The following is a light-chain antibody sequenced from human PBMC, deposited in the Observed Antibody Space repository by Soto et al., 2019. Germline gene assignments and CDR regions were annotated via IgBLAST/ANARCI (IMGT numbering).Light chain of an antibody. Sequence: EIMMTQSPATLSVFPGERVTLSCRASQTVSSNLAWYQQKPGQAPRLLIYGASTRATDIPARFRGSGSGTEFTLTISSLQSEDSAVYYCQQHGASITFGPGTKVDV. J-gene: IGKJ3*01. V-gene: IGKV3-15*01. CDR2: GAS. CDR1: QTVSSN. CDR3: QQHGASIT.